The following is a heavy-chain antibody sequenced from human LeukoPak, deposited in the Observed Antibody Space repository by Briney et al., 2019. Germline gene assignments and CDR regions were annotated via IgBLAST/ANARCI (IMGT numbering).Heavy chain of an antibody. V-gene: IGHV3-74*01. D-gene: IGHD2-15*01. CDR1: GFTFSSYW. Sequence: PGGSLRLSCAASGFTFSSYWMHWVRQAPGKGPVWVSRINDDGSSTTYADSVRGRFTISRDDAKNMLFLQMNSLRGEDTAVYYCVRGGPSTWSWGQGTLVTVSS. CDR3: VRGGPSTWS. CDR2: INDDGSST. J-gene: IGHJ5*02.